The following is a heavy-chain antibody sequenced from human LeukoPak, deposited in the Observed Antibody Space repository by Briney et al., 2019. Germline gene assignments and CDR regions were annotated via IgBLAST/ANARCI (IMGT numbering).Heavy chain of an antibody. CDR3: ARRIAVACTRYFDY. J-gene: IGHJ4*02. CDR1: GGSISSYY. CDR2: IYYSGST. Sequence: PSETLSLTCTVSGGSISSYYWSWIRQPPGKGLEWIGYIYYSGSTTYNPSLKSRVTISVDTSKNQFSLKLSSVTAADTAVYYCARRIAVACTRYFDYWGQGTMVTVSS. D-gene: IGHD6-19*01. V-gene: IGHV4-59*08.